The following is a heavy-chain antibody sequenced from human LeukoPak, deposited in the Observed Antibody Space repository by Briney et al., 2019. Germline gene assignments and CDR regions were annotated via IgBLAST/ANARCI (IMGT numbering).Heavy chain of an antibody. CDR2: INHNGETI. Sequence: GGSLRLSCAASGFTFSSYAMSWVRQAPGKGLEWVSYINHNGETIYYADSVKGRFTISRDNAKNLLYMQMNSLRDEDTAVYYCARGTDWAFDYWGQGTLVTISS. D-gene: IGHD3-9*01. J-gene: IGHJ4*02. CDR3: ARGTDWAFDY. CDR1: GFTFSSYA. V-gene: IGHV3-48*02.